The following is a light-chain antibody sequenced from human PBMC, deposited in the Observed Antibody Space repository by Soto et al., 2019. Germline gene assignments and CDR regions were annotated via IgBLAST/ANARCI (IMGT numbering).Light chain of an antibody. CDR1: QSVSSN. Sequence: EIVMTQSPATLSVSPGERATLSCRASQSVSSNLAWYQQKPGHAPRRLIYGASTRATGIPARFSGSGSGTEFTLTISSLQSEDFAVYYCQQYNNWPPYTFGHGTKLQIK. V-gene: IGKV3-15*01. CDR2: GAS. CDR3: QQYNNWPPYT. J-gene: IGKJ2*01.